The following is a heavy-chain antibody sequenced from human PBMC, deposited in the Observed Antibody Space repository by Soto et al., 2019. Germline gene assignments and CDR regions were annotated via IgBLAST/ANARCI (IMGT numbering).Heavy chain of an antibody. CDR1: GFTFSSSA. CDR2: ISVSGDNT. D-gene: IGHD4-17*01. V-gene: IGHV3-23*01. J-gene: IGHJ6*02. CDR3: SKNYGTRYYYTMDV. Sequence: GGSLRLSCAASGFTFSSSAMSWVRQAPGKGLEWVSTISVSGDNTYSADSVKGRFTISRDNSKNTLYLQMNSLRAEDTAVYYSSKNYGTRYYYTMDVWGQGTTVTVSS.